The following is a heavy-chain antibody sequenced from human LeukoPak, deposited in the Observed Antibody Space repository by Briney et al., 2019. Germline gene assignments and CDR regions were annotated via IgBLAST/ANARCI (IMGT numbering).Heavy chain of an antibody. CDR2: IKHDAIEE. Sequence: GSLRLSCEASGFFFSTDWVAWVRQAPGKGLEWVASIKHDAIEEHYADSVKGRFTVSRDNGRNSLYLEMKSLRVEDTAVYYCSREFEPWGQGTLVIVSS. CDR3: SREFEP. CDR1: GFFFSTDW. J-gene: IGHJ5*02. V-gene: IGHV3-7*01.